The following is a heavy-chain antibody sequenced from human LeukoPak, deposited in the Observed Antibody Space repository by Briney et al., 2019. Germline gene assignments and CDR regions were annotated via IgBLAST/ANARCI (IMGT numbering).Heavy chain of an antibody. CDR3: ARAIGLGLRWPLAFDI. CDR2: ISSSSSYI. CDR1: GFTFSSYS. Sequence: EPGGSLRLSCAASGFTFSSYSMNWVRQAPGKGLEWVSSISSSSSYIYYADSVKGRFTISRDNAKNSLYLQMNSLRAEDTAVYYCARAIGLGLRWPLAFDIWGQGTMVTVSS. V-gene: IGHV3-21*01. D-gene: IGHD5-12*01. J-gene: IGHJ3*02.